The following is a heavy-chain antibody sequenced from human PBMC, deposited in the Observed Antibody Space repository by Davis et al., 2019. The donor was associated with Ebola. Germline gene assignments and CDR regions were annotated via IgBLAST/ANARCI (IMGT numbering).Heavy chain of an antibody. CDR1: GFTFSSYE. CDR2: IKQDGSEK. CDR3: ARAQLGGYSYDSYYYYGMDV. Sequence: GESLKISCAASGFTFSSYEMNWVRQAPGKGLEWVANIKQDGSEKYYVDSVKGRFTISRDNAKNSLYLQMNSLRAEDTAVYYCARAQLGGYSYDSYYYYGMDVWGQGTTVTVSS. J-gene: IGHJ6*02. V-gene: IGHV3-7*03. D-gene: IGHD5-18*01.